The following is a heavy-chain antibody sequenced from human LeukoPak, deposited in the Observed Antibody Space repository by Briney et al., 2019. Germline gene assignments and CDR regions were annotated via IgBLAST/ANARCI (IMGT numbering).Heavy chain of an antibody. D-gene: IGHD6-13*01. V-gene: IGHV3-11*04. Sequence: KPGGSLRLSCAASGFTFSDYYMSWIRQAPGKGLEWVSYISSSGNAMYYADSVKGRFTISRDNAKNSLYLQMNSLRAEDTAVYYCAREIAAAGTDYWGQGTLVTVSS. J-gene: IGHJ4*02. CDR2: ISSSGNAM. CDR1: GFTFSDYY. CDR3: AREIAAAGTDY.